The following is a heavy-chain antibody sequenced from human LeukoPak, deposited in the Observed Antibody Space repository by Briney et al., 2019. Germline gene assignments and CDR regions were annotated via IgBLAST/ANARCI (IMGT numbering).Heavy chain of an antibody. CDR3: AGNYYYMDV. CDR1: GGTVSSNY. V-gene: IGHV3-53*01. CDR2: IYSGGST. Sequence: GGSLRLSCAASGGTVSSNYMSWVRQTQGTGLEWVSAIYSGGSTYYADSVKGRFTISRDNSENTLYLQMNSLRAEDTAVYYCAGNYYYMDVWGKGTTVTVSS. J-gene: IGHJ6*03.